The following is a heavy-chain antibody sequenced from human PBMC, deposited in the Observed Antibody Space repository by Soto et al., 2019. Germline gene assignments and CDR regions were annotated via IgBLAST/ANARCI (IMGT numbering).Heavy chain of an antibody. CDR1: GYTFTSYD. CDR3: TSEDVATGLV. CDR2: MNPNSGNT. J-gene: IGHJ4*02. V-gene: IGHV1-8*01. Sequence: ASVKVSCKASGYTFTSYDINWVRQATGQGLEWMGWMNPNSGNTGYAQKFLNRVTISRDMSTSTAYMELRSLTFEDTGIYYCTSEDVATGLVWGPGSLVTVSS. D-gene: IGHD5-12*01.